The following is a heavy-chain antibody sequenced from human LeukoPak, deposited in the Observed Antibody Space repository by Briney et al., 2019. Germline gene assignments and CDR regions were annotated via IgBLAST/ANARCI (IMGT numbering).Heavy chain of an antibody. D-gene: IGHD3-9*01. Sequence: ASVKLSCKASGYTFTSYYMHWVRQAHGQGLEWMGIIDTSGGSTSYAQKFQGRVTMTRDMSTSKVYMELSSLRSEDTAVYYCARQITISNGFDPWGQGTLVTVSS. CDR2: IDTSGGST. CDR3: ARQITISNGFDP. V-gene: IGHV1-46*01. J-gene: IGHJ5*02. CDR1: GYTFTSYY.